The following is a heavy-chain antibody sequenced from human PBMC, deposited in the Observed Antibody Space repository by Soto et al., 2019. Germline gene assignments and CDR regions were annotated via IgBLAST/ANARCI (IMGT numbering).Heavy chain of an antibody. CDR3: ARDLGQDLNYYDSSGYRDYGMDV. Sequence: GASLKVSCKASGYTFTGYYMHWVRQAPGQGLEWMGWINPNSGGTNYAQKFQGWVTMTRDTSISTAYMELSRLRSDDTAVYYCARDLGQDLNYYDSSGYRDYGMDVWGQGTTVTVSS. CDR1: GYTFTGYY. J-gene: IGHJ6*02. V-gene: IGHV1-2*04. D-gene: IGHD3-22*01. CDR2: INPNSGGT.